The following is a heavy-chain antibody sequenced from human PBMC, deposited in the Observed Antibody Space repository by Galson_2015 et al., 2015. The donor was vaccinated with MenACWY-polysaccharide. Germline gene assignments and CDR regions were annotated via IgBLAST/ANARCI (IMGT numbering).Heavy chain of an antibody. Sequence: LRLSCAASKFTFRDYSMSWIRQAPWKGLEWVSNISSSGSTIYYADSVRGRFTVSRDNAKNSLYLQMDSLRAEDTAVYYCARIGITGTVGDYWGQGTLVTVSS. V-gene: IGHV3-11*01. J-gene: IGHJ4*02. D-gene: IGHD1-7*01. CDR2: ISSSGSTI. CDR1: KFTFRDYS. CDR3: ARIGITGTVGDY.